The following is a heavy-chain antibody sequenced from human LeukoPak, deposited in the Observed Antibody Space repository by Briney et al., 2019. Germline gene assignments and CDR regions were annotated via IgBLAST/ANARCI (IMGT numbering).Heavy chain of an antibody. V-gene: IGHV3-30*04. J-gene: IGHJ4*02. CDR2: ISYDGSNK. CDR1: GFTFSSYA. CDR3: ARGGQWLVRRPFDY. D-gene: IGHD6-19*01. Sequence: GGSLRLSCAASGFTFSSYAMHWVRQAPGKGLEWVAVISYDGSNKYYADSVKGRFTISRDNSKNTLYLQMGSLRAEDMAVYYCARGGQWLVRRPFDYWGQGTLVTVSS.